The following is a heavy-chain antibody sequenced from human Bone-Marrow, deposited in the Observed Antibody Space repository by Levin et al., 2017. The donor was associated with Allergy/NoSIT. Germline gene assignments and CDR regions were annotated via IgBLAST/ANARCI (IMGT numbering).Heavy chain of an antibody. Sequence: GGSLRLSCAASGFTFSSYAMHWVRQAPGKGLEWVAVISYDGSNKYYADSVKGRFTISRDNSKNTLYLQMNSLRAEDTAVYYCARDPSGSGSYPPDAFDIWGQGTMVTVSS. CDR3: ARDPSGSGSYPPDAFDI. CDR1: GFTFSSYA. V-gene: IGHV3-30-3*01. D-gene: IGHD3-10*01. CDR2: ISYDGSNK. J-gene: IGHJ3*02.